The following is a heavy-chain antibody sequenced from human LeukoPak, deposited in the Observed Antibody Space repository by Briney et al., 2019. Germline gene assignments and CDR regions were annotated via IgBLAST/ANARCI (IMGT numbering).Heavy chain of an antibody. CDR3: ARMGTGGQNYFDY. CDR1: GGSISSGGYY. Sequence: PSETLSLTCTVSGGSISSGGYYWSWIRQPPGKGLEWIGYIYHSGSTNYNPSLKSRVTISVDTSKNQFSLKLSSVTAANTAVYYCARMGTGGQNYFDYWGQGTLVTVSS. D-gene: IGHD2-8*02. V-gene: IGHV4-61*08. J-gene: IGHJ4*02. CDR2: IYHSGST.